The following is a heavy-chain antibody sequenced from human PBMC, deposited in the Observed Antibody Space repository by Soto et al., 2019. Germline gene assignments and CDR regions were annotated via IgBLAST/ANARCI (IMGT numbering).Heavy chain of an antibody. CDR1: GYTFTNYA. CDR2: INTGKGDT. J-gene: IGHJ5*02. Sequence: GASVKVSCKASGYTFTNYAMHWVRQAPGQRLEWMGWINTGKGDTKYSQKFQDRVTITRDTSASTAYMELSSLRCEDTAVYYCARAIATYYSWFDPWGQGTLVTVSS. CDR3: ARAIATYYSWFDP. V-gene: IGHV1-3*04. D-gene: IGHD1-26*01.